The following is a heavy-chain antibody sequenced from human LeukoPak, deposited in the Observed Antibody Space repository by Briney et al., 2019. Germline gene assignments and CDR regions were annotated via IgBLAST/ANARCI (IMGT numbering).Heavy chain of an antibody. V-gene: IGHV4-61*02. D-gene: IGHD2-2*01. Sequence: SQTLSLTCTVSGGSISSGSYYWSWIRQPAGKGLEWIGRIYTSGSTNYNPSLKSRVTISVDTSKNQFSLKLSSVTAADTAVYYCARDRGYCSSTSCFHAFDIWGRGTMVTVSS. CDR3: ARDRGYCSSTSCFHAFDI. CDR2: IYTSGST. CDR1: GGSISSGSYY. J-gene: IGHJ3*02.